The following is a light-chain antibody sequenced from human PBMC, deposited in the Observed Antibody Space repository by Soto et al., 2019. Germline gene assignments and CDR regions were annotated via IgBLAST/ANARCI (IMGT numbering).Light chain of an antibody. V-gene: IGLV2-11*01. CDR3: CSYAGSNTFYV. CDR2: DVY. J-gene: IGLJ1*01. CDR1: SSNVGGYNY. Sequence: QSALTQPRSVSGSPGQPVTISCTGTSSNVGGYNYVSWYQHHPGKAPKLVIYDVYNRPSGVPDRFSGSKSDNTASLTISGLQAEDEADYYCCSYAGSNTFYVFGTGTKVTVL.